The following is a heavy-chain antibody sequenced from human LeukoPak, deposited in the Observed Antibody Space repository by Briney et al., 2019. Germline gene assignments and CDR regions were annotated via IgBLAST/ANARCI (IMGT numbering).Heavy chain of an antibody. CDR1: GFTFSNYW. CDR3: ARDGMQGSSSFYYYMDV. V-gene: IGHV3-74*01. Sequence: PGGSLRLSCAASGFTFSNYWMHWVRQAPGKGLVWVSRIKSDGSSTNYADSVKGRFTISRDNAKNTLYLQVDSLRVEDTAVYYCARDGMQGSSSFYYYMDVWGKGTTVTVSS. CDR2: IKSDGSST. D-gene: IGHD6-6*01. J-gene: IGHJ6*03.